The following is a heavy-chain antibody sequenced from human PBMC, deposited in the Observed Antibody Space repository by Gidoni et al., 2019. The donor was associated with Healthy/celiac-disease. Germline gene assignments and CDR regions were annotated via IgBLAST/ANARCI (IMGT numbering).Heavy chain of an antibody. CDR3: ARVVWFREFASYDY. Sequence: QVQLQQWGAGLLKPSETLSLTCAVYGGSFSGYYWSWIRQPPGKGLEWIGEINHSGSTNYNPSLKSRVTISVDTSKNQFSLKLSSVTAADTAVYYCARVVWFREFASYDYWGQGTLVTVSS. D-gene: IGHD3-10*01. J-gene: IGHJ4*02. CDR1: GGSFSGYY. CDR2: INHSGST. V-gene: IGHV4-34*01.